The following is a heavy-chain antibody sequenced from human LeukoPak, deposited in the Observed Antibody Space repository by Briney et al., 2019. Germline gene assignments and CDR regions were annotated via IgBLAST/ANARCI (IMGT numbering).Heavy chain of an antibody. Sequence: PSETLSLTCAVSGGSISSSNWWSWVRQPPGKGLEWIGEIYHSGSTNYNPSLKSRVTISVDKSKNQFSLKLSSVTAADTAVYYCARATYSIAAAQYYFDYWGQGTLVTVSS. J-gene: IGHJ4*02. D-gene: IGHD6-13*01. CDR2: IYHSGST. CDR1: GGSISSSNW. V-gene: IGHV4-4*02. CDR3: ARATYSIAAAQYYFDY.